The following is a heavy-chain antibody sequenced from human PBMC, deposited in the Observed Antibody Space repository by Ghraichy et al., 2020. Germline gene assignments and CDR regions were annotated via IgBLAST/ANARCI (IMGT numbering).Heavy chain of an antibody. CDR2: ISSSSSYI. Sequence: GESLNISCAASGFTFSSYSMNWVRQAPGKGLEWVSSISSSSSYIYYADSVKGRFTISRDNAKNSLYLQMNSLRAEDTAVYYCARDMSELELRRYGMDVWGQGTTVTFSS. V-gene: IGHV3-21*01. D-gene: IGHD1-7*01. CDR3: ARDMSELELRRYGMDV. CDR1: GFTFSSYS. J-gene: IGHJ6*02.